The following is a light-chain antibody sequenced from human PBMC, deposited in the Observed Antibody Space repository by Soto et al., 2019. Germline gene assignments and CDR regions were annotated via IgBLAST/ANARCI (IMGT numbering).Light chain of an antibody. CDR1: QSVGTF. V-gene: IGKV3-11*01. CDR3: QQCNNWPQWT. Sequence: EIVLTQSPATLSLYPGERATRSCRASQSVGTFFAWYQQKPGQAPRLLIYDASNRATGIPARFRGSGSGTDFTLTISSLAPEDFAVYDCQQCNNWPQWTCGQGTKVEI. CDR2: DAS. J-gene: IGKJ1*01.